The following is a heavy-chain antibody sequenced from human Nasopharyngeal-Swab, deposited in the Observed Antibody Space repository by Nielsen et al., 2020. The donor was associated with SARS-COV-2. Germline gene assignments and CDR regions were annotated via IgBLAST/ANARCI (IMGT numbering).Heavy chain of an antibody. D-gene: IGHD7-27*01. CDR1: GFTFSSYA. CDR3: ARVCPDWGGFDY. J-gene: IGHJ4*02. CDR2: IYSGGST. Sequence: GESLKISCAASGFTFSSYAMHWVRQAPGKGLEWVSVIYSGGSTYYADSVKGRFTISRDNSKNTLYLQMNSLRAEDTAVYYCARVCPDWGGFDYWGQGTLVTVSS. V-gene: IGHV3-53*01.